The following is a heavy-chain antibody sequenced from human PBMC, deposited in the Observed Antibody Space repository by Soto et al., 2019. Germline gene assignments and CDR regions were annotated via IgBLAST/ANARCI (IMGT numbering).Heavy chain of an antibody. CDR2: ISAYNGNT. CDR3: ARGVAAVEKTDSPFDI. D-gene: IGHD6-13*01. CDR1: GYTFTSYG. Sequence: ASVKVSCKASGYTFTSYGISWVRQAPGQGLEWMGWISAYNGNTNYAQKLQGRVTMTTDTSTSTAYMELRSLRSDDTAVFSWARGVAAVEKTDSPFDIWGQGTLVTVS. J-gene: IGHJ3*02. V-gene: IGHV1-18*01.